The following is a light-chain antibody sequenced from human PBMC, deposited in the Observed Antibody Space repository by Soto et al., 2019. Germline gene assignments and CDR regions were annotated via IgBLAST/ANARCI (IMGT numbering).Light chain of an antibody. CDR3: SSYTSSSTXFYV. V-gene: IGLV2-14*01. CDR1: SSDVGGYNY. J-gene: IGLJ1*01. CDR2: DVS. Sequence: QSVLTQPASVSGSPGQSITISCTGTSSDVGGYNYVSWYQQHPGKAPKLMIYDVSNRPSGVSNRFSGSKSGNTASLTISGLQAEDEADYYCSSYTSSSTXFYVFGTGTKVTVL.